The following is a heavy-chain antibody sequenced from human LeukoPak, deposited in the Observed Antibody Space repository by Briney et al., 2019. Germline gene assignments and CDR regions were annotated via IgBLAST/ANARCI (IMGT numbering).Heavy chain of an antibody. CDR2: IIPIFGTA. CDR3: ARDPGVQLERGFDI. V-gene: IGHV1-69*05. J-gene: IGHJ3*02. D-gene: IGHD1-1*01. CDR1: GGTFSSYA. Sequence: ASVKVSCKASGGTFSSYAISWVRQAPGQGLEWMGEIIPIFGTANYAQKFQGRVTITTDESTSTAYMELSSLRSEDTAVYYCARDPGVQLERGFDIWGQGTMVTVSS.